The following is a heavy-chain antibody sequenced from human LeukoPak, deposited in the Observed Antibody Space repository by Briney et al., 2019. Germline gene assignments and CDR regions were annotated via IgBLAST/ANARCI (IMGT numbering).Heavy chain of an antibody. J-gene: IGHJ4*02. D-gene: IGHD6-19*01. V-gene: IGHV3-7*01. CDR2: IKQDESEK. CDR1: GFTFSSNW. CDR3: ATIEAVRFHY. Sequence: GGSLRPSCIDSGFTFSSNWMAWVRQAPGKGLEWVANIKQDESEKYYLDSVKGRFTISRDNTKNSLYLEMNSLRAEDTAVYYCATIEAVRFHYWGQGTLVAVSS.